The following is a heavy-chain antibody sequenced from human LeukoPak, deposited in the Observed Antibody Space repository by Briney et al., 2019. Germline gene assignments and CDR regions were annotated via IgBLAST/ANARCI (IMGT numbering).Heavy chain of an antibody. CDR3: ATAWFEQLVVAGAFEI. J-gene: IGHJ3*02. V-gene: IGHV1-69*05. CDR1: GGTFSNYA. Sequence: SVKVSCKASGGTFSNYAINWVRQAPGQGLDWLGGIVPVLGTANYAQKFQGRVTITTDESTSTVYMELSSLRSEDTAVYYCATAWFEQLVVAGAFEIWGQGTMVTVSS. CDR2: IVPVLGTA. D-gene: IGHD6-6*01.